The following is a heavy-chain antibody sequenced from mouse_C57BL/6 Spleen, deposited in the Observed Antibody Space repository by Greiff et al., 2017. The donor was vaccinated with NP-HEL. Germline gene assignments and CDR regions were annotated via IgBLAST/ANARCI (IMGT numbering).Heavy chain of an antibody. CDR3: ARWDYDGDFDY. J-gene: IGHJ2*01. V-gene: IGHV1-52*01. Sequence: QVQLQQPGAELVRPGSSVKLSCKASGYTFTSYWMHWVKQRPIQGLEWIGNIDPSDSETHYNQKFKDKATLTVDKSSSTANMQLSSLTSEDSAVYYCARWDYDGDFDYWGQGTTLTVSS. D-gene: IGHD2-4*01. CDR1: GYTFTSYW. CDR2: IDPSDSET.